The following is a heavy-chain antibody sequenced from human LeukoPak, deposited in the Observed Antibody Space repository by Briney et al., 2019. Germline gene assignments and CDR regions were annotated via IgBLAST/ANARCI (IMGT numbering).Heavy chain of an antibody. D-gene: IGHD3-10*01. CDR3: ARVRSGIFEY. CDR1: GDSVSINLVS. Sequence: QTLSLTCAISGDSVSINLVSWSWIRQSPSRGLEWLGRTYYRSKWSNDYGDSVKSRITINPDTSKNQFSLQLNSVTPEDTAVYYCARVRSGIFEYWGQGTLVTVSS. CDR2: TYYRSKWSN. V-gene: IGHV6-1*01. J-gene: IGHJ4*02.